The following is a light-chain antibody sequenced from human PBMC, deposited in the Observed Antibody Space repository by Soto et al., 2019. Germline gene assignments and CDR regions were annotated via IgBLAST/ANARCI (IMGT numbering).Light chain of an antibody. V-gene: IGKV1-6*01. CDR1: QDIQND. CDR2: ATS. J-gene: IGKJ4*01. Sequence: AVPMTRSPFSLSASLWGRVTITCGARQDIQNDSGWYQQQPGKAPKLLIYATSTLQSGVPSRFSGSGSGTDFTLTINSLQPEDFATYYCLQDYSYPATFGAGTKVDIK. CDR3: LQDYSYPAT.